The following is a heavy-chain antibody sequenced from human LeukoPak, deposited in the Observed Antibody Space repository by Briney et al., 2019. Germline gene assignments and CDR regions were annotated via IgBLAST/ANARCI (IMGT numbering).Heavy chain of an antibody. CDR1: GFTFSGSA. Sequence: GGSLRLSCAASGFTFSGSAMHWVRQASGKGLEWVGRIRSKANSYATAYAASVQGRLTISRDDSKNTAYLQMNSLKTEDTAVYYCTRHEQGIVVAGKFDYWGQGTLVTVSS. CDR3: TRHEQGIVVAGKFDY. V-gene: IGHV3-73*01. CDR2: IRSKANSYAT. D-gene: IGHD2-21*01. J-gene: IGHJ4*02.